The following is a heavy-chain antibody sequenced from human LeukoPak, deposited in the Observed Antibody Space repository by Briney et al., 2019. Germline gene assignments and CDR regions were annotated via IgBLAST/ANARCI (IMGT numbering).Heavy chain of an antibody. CDR3: ARGRIAGFDY. CDR2: MNPNSGNT. D-gene: IGHD6-13*01. Sequence: ASVKVSCKAAGYTFTSCDINGVRQATGQGLEWMGWMNPNSGNTGYAQKFPGRVTMTRNTSISTAYMELSSLRSEDTAVYYCARGRIAGFDYWGQGTLVTVSS. V-gene: IGHV1-8*01. J-gene: IGHJ4*02. CDR1: GYTFTSCD.